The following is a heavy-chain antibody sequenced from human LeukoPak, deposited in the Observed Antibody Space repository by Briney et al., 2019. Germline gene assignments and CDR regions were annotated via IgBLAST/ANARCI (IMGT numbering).Heavy chain of an antibody. J-gene: IGHJ5*02. D-gene: IGHD1-26*01. V-gene: IGHV7-4-1*02. CDR1: GYTFTSYA. CDR3: AREVESFYGGWFDP. CDR2: INTNTGNP. Sequence: ASVKVSCKASGYTFTSYAMNWVRPAPGQGLEWMGWINTNTGNPTYAQGFTGRFVFSLDTSVSTAYLQISSLKAEDTAVYYCAREVESFYGGWFDPWGQGTLVTVSS.